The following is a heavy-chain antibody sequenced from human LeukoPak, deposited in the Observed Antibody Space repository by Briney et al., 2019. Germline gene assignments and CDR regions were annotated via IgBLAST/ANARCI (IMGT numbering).Heavy chain of an antibody. CDR1: GGSFSGYY. CDR2: INHSGST. Sequence: SETLSLTCAVYGGSFSGYYWSWIRQPPGKGLEWIGEINHSGSTNYNPSLKSRVTISVDTSKGQFSLKLSSVTAADTAVYYCARLGTWIQLWLRGYYFDYWGQGTLVTVSS. D-gene: IGHD5-18*01. V-gene: IGHV4-34*01. J-gene: IGHJ4*02. CDR3: ARLGTWIQLWLRGYYFDY.